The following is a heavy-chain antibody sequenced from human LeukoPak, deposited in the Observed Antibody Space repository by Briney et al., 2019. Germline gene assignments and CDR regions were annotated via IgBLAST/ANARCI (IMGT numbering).Heavy chain of an antibody. CDR2: ISGSGGDT. CDR1: GFTFSIYA. V-gene: IGHV3-23*01. Sequence: QTGGSLRLSCAASGFTFSIYAMDWVRQAPGKGLEWVSGISGSGGDTYYADSVKGRFTISRDNSENTLYLQMNSLRAEDTAVYYCAKGYNWGTYYFDYWGQGALVTVSS. D-gene: IGHD1-20*01. J-gene: IGHJ4*02. CDR3: AKGYNWGTYYFDY.